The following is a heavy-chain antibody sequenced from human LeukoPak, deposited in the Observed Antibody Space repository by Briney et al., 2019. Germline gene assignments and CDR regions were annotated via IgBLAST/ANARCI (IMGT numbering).Heavy chain of an antibody. V-gene: IGHV3-48*03. CDR3: ARGGSSSWCYGMDV. Sequence: GGSLRLSCAASGFTFSSYEMNWVRQAPGKGLEWVSYISSSGSTIYYADSVKGRFTISRDNAKNSLYLQMNSLRAENTAVYYCARGGSSSWCYGMDVWGQGTTVTVSS. D-gene: IGHD6-13*01. CDR1: GFTFSSYE. CDR2: ISSSGSTI. J-gene: IGHJ6*02.